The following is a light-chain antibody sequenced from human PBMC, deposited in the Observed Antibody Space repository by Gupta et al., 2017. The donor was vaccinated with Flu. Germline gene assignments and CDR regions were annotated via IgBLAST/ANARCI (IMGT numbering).Light chain of an antibody. Sequence: IVMTQSPLSLPVTPVQPPSISCRSSLCLLHSNGYNYLDWYLQKPGQSPQLLIYLGSNRASGVPDRFSGSGSGTDFTLKISRVEAEDVGVYYCMQALQTPPTFGQGTKVEIK. CDR3: MQALQTPPT. J-gene: IGKJ1*01. CDR2: LGS. CDR1: LCLLHSNGYNY. V-gene: IGKV2-28*01.